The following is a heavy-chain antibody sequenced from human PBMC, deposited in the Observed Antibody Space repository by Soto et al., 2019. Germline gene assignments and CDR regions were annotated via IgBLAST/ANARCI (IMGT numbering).Heavy chain of an antibody. CDR1: GGSISSYY. CDR3: ARHSKGLFGP. D-gene: IGHD3-22*01. J-gene: IGHJ4*02. V-gene: IGHV4-59*08. CDR2: IYYSGST. Sequence: PSETLSLTCTVSGGSISSYYWTWIRQPPGKGLEWIGYIYYSGSTTYNPSLKSRVTISVDTSKNQFSLKLSSVTAADTAIYYCARHSKGLFGPWGQGTLVTVSS.